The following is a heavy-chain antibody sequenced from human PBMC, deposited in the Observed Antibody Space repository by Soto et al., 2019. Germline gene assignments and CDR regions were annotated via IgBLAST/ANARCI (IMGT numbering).Heavy chain of an antibody. D-gene: IGHD1-26*01. J-gene: IGHJ4*02. CDR2: MPGNGVNT. V-gene: IGHV3-23*01. CDR3: AKGGSSGNREVDY. Sequence: PGGSLRLSCAASGFTFSSYSLGWVRQAPGKGLEWFSAMPGNGVNTHYTDSVKGRFTISRDNSKNTLCLQMDSPRVEDTAVYCCAKGGSSGNREVDYWGEGTRVTVCS. CDR1: GFTFSSYS.